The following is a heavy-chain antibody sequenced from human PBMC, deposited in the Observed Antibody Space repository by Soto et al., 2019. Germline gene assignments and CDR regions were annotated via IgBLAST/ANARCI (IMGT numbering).Heavy chain of an antibody. CDR3: ARIVKKVTNLLLYSSFGMDV. Sequence: ESRSLACTVRGTAFSSGGYDWSWSREAPGKGLERIGYIYYSWTTNDNPSLKSRVTISVVTSKSQFSLNLTSATAADTAVYYCARIVKKVTNLLLYSSFGMDVWGQGTTVTVSS. CDR2: IYYSWTT. CDR1: GTAFSSGGYD. D-gene: IGHD4-17*01. J-gene: IGHJ6*02. V-gene: IGHV4-61*08.